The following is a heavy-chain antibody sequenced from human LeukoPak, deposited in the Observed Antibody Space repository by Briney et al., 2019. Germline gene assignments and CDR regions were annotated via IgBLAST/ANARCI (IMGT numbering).Heavy chain of an antibody. V-gene: IGHV3-23*01. CDR3: ARDFGGNAIFDF. CDR1: GFTFSSCS. CDR2: IRGTSGNT. D-gene: IGHD4-23*01. J-gene: IGHJ4*02. Sequence: PGGSLRLSCAASGFTFSSCSMNWVRQAPGKGLEWVSVIRGTSGNTNYADSVKGRFTISRDNSKNMLYLQMDSLRVEDTAVYYCARDFGGNAIFDFWGQGTLVTVSS.